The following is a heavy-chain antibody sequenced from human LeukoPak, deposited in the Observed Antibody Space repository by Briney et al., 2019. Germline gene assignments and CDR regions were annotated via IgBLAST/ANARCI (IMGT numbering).Heavy chain of an antibody. V-gene: IGHV4-30-4*01. CDR2: IFFSGST. CDR1: GGSISSGDYY. J-gene: IGHJ4*02. Sequence: PSQTLSLTRTVSGGSISSGDYYWSWIRQSPGKGLEWIGYIFFSGSTYYNPSLKSRVTISVDTSKNQFSLKLSSVTAADTALYYCASYDYVWGSLYWGQGTLVTVSS. D-gene: IGHD3-16*01. CDR3: ASYDYVWGSLY.